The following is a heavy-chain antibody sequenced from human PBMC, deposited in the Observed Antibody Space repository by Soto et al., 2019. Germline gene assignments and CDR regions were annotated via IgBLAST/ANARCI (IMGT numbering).Heavy chain of an antibody. Sequence: EVQLVESGGGLVQPGGSLRLSCAASGFTFSSYSMNWVRQAPGKGLEWVSYIGSSSSTIYYADSVKGRFTISRDNAKNSLYLQMNSLRDEDTAVYYCARDDLDYYDSSGYGGAFDIWGQGTMVTVSS. CDR2: IGSSSSTI. D-gene: IGHD3-22*01. J-gene: IGHJ3*02. V-gene: IGHV3-48*02. CDR1: GFTFSSYS. CDR3: ARDDLDYYDSSGYGGAFDI.